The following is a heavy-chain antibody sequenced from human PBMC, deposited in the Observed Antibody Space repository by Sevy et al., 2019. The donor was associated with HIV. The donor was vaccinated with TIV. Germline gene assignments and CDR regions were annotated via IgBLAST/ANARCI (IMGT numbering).Heavy chain of an antibody. V-gene: IGHV4-34*01. D-gene: IGHD2-2*01. CDR1: GGSFSGYY. Sequence: SETLCLTCAVYGGSFSGYYWSWIRQPPGKGLEWIGEINHSGSTNYNPSLKSRVTISVDTSKNQFSLKLSSVTAADTAVYYCARAGNGGIVVVPAAMRGFWFDPWGQGTLVTVSS. J-gene: IGHJ5*02. CDR2: INHSGST. CDR3: ARAGNGGIVVVPAAMRGFWFDP.